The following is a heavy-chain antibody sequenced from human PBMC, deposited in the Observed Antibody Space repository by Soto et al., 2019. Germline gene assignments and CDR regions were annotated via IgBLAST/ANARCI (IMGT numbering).Heavy chain of an antibody. Sequence: PSEALSLTCTVSGGSISSGGYYWSWIRQHPGKGLEWIGYIYYSGSTYYNPSLKSRVTISVDTSKNQFSLKLSSVTAADTAVYYCATTSDDFWSGYYAYWGQGTLVTVSS. V-gene: IGHV4-31*03. J-gene: IGHJ4*02. CDR2: IYYSGST. CDR3: ATTSDDFWSGYYAY. D-gene: IGHD3-3*01. CDR1: GGSISSGGYY.